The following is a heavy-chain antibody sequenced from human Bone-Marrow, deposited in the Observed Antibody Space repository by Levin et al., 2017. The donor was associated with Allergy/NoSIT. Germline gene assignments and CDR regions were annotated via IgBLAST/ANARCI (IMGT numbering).Heavy chain of an antibody. V-gene: IGHV4-34*01. CDR3: VRGGGLPDY. CDR1: GGSFSGYY. Sequence: SETLSLTCAVYGGSFSGYYWSWIRQPPGKGLEWIGEIIHDGSTVYNPSFKSRVTIAADTSKNQFFLKLTSVTAADAAVYYCVRGGGLPDYWGQGTLVTVSS. CDR2: IIHDGST. J-gene: IGHJ4*02. D-gene: IGHD3-3*01.